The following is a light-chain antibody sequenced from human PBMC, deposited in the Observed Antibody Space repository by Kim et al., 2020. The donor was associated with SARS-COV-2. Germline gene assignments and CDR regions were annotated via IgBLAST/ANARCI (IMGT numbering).Light chain of an antibody. CDR1: SSNIGRNY. J-gene: IGLJ3*02. CDR2: DNT. Sequence: TVHCSGGSSNIGRNYVSWYQQTPGTVPKLLIFDNTNRPSGIPDRFSGSKSGTSATLGIAGLQTGDEADYYCETWDSTLQAGVFGGGTQLTVL. V-gene: IGLV1-51*01. CDR3: ETWDSTLQAGV.